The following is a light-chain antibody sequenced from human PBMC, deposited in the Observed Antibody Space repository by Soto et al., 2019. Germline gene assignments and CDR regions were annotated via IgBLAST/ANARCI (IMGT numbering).Light chain of an antibody. CDR1: SSDVGGYNY. J-gene: IGLJ1*01. V-gene: IGLV2-11*01. Sequence: QSALTQPRSVSGSPGQSVTISCTGTSSDVGGYNYVSWYQQHPGKAPKLMIYDVSKRPSGVPDRFSGSKSGNTASLTISGLQAEDEADLYCCSYAGSYGVFGTGTKVTVL. CDR2: DVS. CDR3: CSYAGSYGV.